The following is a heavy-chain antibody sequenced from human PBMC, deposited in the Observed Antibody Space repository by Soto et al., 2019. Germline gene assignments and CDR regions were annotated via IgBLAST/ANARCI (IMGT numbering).Heavy chain of an antibody. CDR3: ARGLPKVAGGAFDI. CDR2: LWYGGSGE. V-gene: IGHV3-33*01. D-gene: IGHD3-16*01. Sequence: PGGSLRLSCAASGFSFRTSGMHWVRQAPGKSLEWVTGLWYGGSGEDYTASVKGRFTISRDNSNNMLYLQMNILRVEDTAVYYCARGLPKVAGGAFDIWGQGTMVTVSS. J-gene: IGHJ3*02. CDR1: GFSFRTSG.